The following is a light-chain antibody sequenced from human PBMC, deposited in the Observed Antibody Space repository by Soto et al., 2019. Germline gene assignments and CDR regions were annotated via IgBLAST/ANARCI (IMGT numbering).Light chain of an antibody. Sequence: QSVLTQPASVSGSPGQSITISCTGTSSDVGGYNYVSWYQQQPGKAPKFMIYDVSNRPSGVSNRFSGSKSGNTASLTISGLQAEDEANYSCCSYTPSTTPQIVFGTGTKVTVL. V-gene: IGLV2-14*01. CDR3: CSYTPSTTPQIV. CDR2: DVS. CDR1: SSDVGGYNY. J-gene: IGLJ1*01.